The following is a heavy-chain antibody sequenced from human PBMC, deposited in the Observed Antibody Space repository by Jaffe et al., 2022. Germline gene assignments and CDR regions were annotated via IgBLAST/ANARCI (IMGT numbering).Heavy chain of an antibody. CDR2: IHIRGST. CDR1: EGSINTGSYY. V-gene: IGHV4-61*02. D-gene: IGHD3-22*01. CDR3: AREGTRGHYSDYYFYYMDV. Sequence: QVQLQESGPGLVKPSQTLSLTCNVTEGSINTGSYYWNWIRQPAGKGLEWIGRIHIRGSTNYNPSLKSRVTISVDTSANNFSLKLSSVTAADTAIYFCAREGTRGHYSDYYFYYMDVWGKGTTVTVSS. J-gene: IGHJ6*03.